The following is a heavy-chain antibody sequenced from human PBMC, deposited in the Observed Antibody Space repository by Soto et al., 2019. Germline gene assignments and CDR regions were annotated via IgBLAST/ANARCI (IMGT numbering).Heavy chain of an antibody. CDR3: ARNQVDTMVRGVIRGGMDV. CDR1: GFTFSSYG. V-gene: IGHV3-33*01. D-gene: IGHD3-10*01. Sequence: PGGSLRLSCAASGFTFSSYGMHWVRQAPGKGLEWVAVIWYDGSNKYYADSVKGRFTISRDNSKNTLYLQMNSLRAEDTAVYYCARNQVDTMVRGVIRGGMDVWGQGTTVTVSS. CDR2: IWYDGSNK. J-gene: IGHJ6*02.